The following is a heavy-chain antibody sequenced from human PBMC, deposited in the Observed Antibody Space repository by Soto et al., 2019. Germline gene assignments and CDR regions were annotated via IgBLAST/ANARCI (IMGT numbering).Heavy chain of an antibody. Sequence: GASVKVSCKASGGTFSSYAISWVRQAPGQGLEWMGGIIPIFGTANYAQKFQGRVTITADESTSTAYMELSSLRSEDTAVYYCARALVVVAATNILDYYYYGMDVWGQGTTVTVSS. CDR1: GGTFSSYA. CDR3: ARALVVVAATNILDYYYYGMDV. J-gene: IGHJ6*02. CDR2: IIPIFGTA. V-gene: IGHV1-69*13. D-gene: IGHD2-15*01.